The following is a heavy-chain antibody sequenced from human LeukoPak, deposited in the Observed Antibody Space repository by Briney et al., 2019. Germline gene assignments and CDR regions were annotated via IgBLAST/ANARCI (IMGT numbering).Heavy chain of an antibody. V-gene: IGHV4-61*01. CDR3: ARTRRLVLVRWFDP. D-gene: IGHD6-6*01. J-gene: IGHJ5*02. Sequence: SETLSLTCTVSGGSVSSGTYYWSWIRQPPGKGLEWIGYIYYSGSTNYNPSLKSRVTISVDTSKNQFSLKLSSVTAADTAVYYCARTRRLVLVRWFDPWGQGTLVTVSS. CDR1: GGSVSSGTYY. CDR2: IYYSGST.